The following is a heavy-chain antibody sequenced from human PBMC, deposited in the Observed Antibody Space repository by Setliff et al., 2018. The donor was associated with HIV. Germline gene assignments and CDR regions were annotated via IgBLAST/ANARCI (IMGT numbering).Heavy chain of an antibody. J-gene: IGHJ6*03. CDR2: IYYGST. CDR3: ARDRSNWNYGKNYIDV. CDR1: GDSISSYY. Sequence: SETLSLPCTVSGDSISSYYWNWIRQPPGKALEGNGYIYYGSTHYNPSLEGRVTISVDTSKNQFSLKLSSVTAADTAVYYCARDRSNWNYGKNYIDVWGKGTTVTVSS. D-gene: IGHD1-7*01. V-gene: IGHV4-59*12.